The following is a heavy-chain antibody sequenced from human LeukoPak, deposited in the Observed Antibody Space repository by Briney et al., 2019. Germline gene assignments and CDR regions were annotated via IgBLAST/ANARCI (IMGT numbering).Heavy chain of an antibody. CDR1: GGSFSGYY. V-gene: IGHV4-34*01. Sequence: SETLSLTCAVYGGSFSGYYWSWIRQPPGKGLEWIGEINHSGSTNYNPSLKRRVTISVDTSKNQFSLKLSSVTAADTAVYYCARDLRGAAVAGAHYYMDVWGKGTTVTVSS. CDR2: INHSGST. J-gene: IGHJ6*03. D-gene: IGHD6-19*01. CDR3: ARDLRGAAVAGAHYYMDV.